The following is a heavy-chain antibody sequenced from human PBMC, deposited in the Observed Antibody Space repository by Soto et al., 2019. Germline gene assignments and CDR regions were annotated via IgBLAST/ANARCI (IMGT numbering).Heavy chain of an antibody. V-gene: IGHV5-51*01. D-gene: IGHD3-10*01. Sequence: PGESLKISCKGSGYSFTTYWIGWVRQRPGKGLEWMGIIYPGDSDTRYIPSFQGQVTISADKSINTAYLQWSSLKASDTAVYYCTRPDFYFASGDWALWGQGILVTVSS. CDR1: GYSFTTYW. CDR3: TRPDFYFASGDWAL. J-gene: IGHJ1*01. CDR2: IYPGDSDT.